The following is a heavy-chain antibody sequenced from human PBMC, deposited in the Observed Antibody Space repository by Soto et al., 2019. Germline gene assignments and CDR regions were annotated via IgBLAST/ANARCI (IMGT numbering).Heavy chain of an antibody. CDR1: GGTFSSYA. CDR3: ASGVVLEMAYYFDY. V-gene: IGHV1-69*12. D-gene: IGHD3-22*01. CDR2: IIPIFGTA. Sequence: QVQLVQSGAEVKKPGSSVKVSCKASGGTFSSYAISWVRQAPRQGLEWMGGIIPIFGTANYAQKFQGRVTITADESTSTAYMELSSLRSEDTAVYYCASGVVLEMAYYFDYWGQGTLVTVSS. J-gene: IGHJ4*02.